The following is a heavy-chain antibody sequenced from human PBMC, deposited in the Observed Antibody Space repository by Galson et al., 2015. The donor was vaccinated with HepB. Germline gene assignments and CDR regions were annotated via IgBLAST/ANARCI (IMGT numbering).Heavy chain of an antibody. CDR1: GGSISSYY. CDR2: MYHSGST. J-gene: IGHJ4*02. CDR3: ARNRYCSSTSCYTYLDY. Sequence: LSLTCTVSGGSISSYYWSWIRQPPGKGLEWIGYMYHSGSTNYNPSLTSRVTISVDTSKNQFSLKLSSVTAADTAVYYCARNRYCSSTSCYTYLDYWGQGTLGTVSS. D-gene: IGHD2-2*02. V-gene: IGHV4-59*01.